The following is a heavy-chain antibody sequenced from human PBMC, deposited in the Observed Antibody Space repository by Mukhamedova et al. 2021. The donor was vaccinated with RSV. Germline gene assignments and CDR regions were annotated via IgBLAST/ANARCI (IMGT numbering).Heavy chain of an antibody. CDR2: INPSGGST. CDR3: ATYCGGDCYSSGYYYGMDV. D-gene: IGHD2-21*02. J-gene: IGHJ6*02. Sequence: GIINPSGGSTSYAQKFQGRVTMTRDTSTSTVYMELSSLRSGDTAVYYCATYCGGDCYSSGYYYGMDVWGQGTTVTVSS. V-gene: IGHV1-46*01.